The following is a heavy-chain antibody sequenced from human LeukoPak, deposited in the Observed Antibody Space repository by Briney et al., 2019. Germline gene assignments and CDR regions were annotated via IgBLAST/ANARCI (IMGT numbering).Heavy chain of an antibody. V-gene: IGHV3-23*01. CDR2: ISGSGGST. Sequence: HSGGSLRLSCAASGFTFSSYAMSWVRQAPGKGLEWVSAISGSGGSTYYADSAKGRFTISRDNSKNTLYLQMNSLRAEDTAVYYCAKEMGDYYGSGSYYRIPYYYYYGMDVWGQGTTVTVSS. D-gene: IGHD3-10*01. CDR1: GFTFSSYA. J-gene: IGHJ6*02. CDR3: AKEMGDYYGSGSYYRIPYYYYYGMDV.